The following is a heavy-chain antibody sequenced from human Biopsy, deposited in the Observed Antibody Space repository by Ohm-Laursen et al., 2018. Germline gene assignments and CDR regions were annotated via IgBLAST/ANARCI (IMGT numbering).Heavy chain of an antibody. Sequence: PSDTLSLTCTVSGDSVSRSSHYWGWIRQAPGKGLEWIGSMYYGETTSYNPSLKSRVTISVDTSNNQFSLKVRSVTAADTAVYYCARGEYSSSIFDHWGQGTLVTVSS. D-gene: IGHD6-6*01. V-gene: IGHV4-39*07. CDR2: MYYGETT. J-gene: IGHJ4*02. CDR1: GDSVSRSSHY. CDR3: ARGEYSSSIFDH.